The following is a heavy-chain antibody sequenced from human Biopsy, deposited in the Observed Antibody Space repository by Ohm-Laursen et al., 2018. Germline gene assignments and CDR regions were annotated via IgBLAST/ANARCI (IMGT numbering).Heavy chain of an antibody. V-gene: IGHV1-24*01. J-gene: IGHJ4*02. CDR1: GYTLTALS. CDR3: AADINVWNVNY. D-gene: IGHD1-1*01. CDR2: FAPENGKT. Sequence: ASVKVSCKVSGYTLTALSMHWVRQAPGRGLEWMGGFAPENGKTIYAQKFQGRITMTEDTSTDTAYMELSSLRSEDTAVYYCAADINVWNVNYWGQGTQVTVSS.